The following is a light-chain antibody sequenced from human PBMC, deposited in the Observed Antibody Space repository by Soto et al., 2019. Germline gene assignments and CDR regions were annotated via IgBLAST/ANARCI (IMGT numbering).Light chain of an antibody. CDR3: QSYDSSLSGSVV. CDR1: SSNIGAGYD. J-gene: IGLJ2*01. CDR2: GNS. V-gene: IGLV1-40*01. Sequence: VVTQPPSVSGAPGQRVTISCTGSSSNIGAGYDVHWYQQLPGTAPKLLIYGNSNRPSGVPDRFSGSKSGTSASLAITGLQAEDEADYYCQSYDSSLSGSVVFGGGTTVTVL.